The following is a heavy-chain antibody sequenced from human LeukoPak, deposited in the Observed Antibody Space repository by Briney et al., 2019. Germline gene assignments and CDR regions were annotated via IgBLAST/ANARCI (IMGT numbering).Heavy chain of an antibody. CDR1: GFTSMNYA. D-gene: IGHD5-12*01. Sequence: GGSLRLSCAASGFTSMNYAMNWVRQAPGKGLEWVSVLIGSSGSTDYADSVKGRFTISRDTSKNTVFLQMNSLRAEDTAIYYCAKGAYDYIEVGYFDSWGQGSLVTDSS. CDR2: LIGSSGST. V-gene: IGHV3-23*01. CDR3: AKGAYDYIEVGYFDS. J-gene: IGHJ4*02.